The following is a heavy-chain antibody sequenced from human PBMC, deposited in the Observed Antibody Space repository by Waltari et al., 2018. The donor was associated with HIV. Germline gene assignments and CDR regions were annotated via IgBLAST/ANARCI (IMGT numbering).Heavy chain of an antibody. Sequence: EVQLLESGGGLVQPGESLRLSCAASGFTLSSYAMSWVRQTPGKGLAWGSVISCRAGSTYYADAVKGRYTIARDNSMNTLYLQLNSLRAEDTAVYYCAKEEAWFYSDSSGYTWGQGTLVTVSS. CDR2: ISCRAGST. D-gene: IGHD3-22*01. J-gene: IGHJ5*02. V-gene: IGHV3-23*01. CDR3: AKEEAWFYSDSSGYT. CDR1: GFTLSSYA.